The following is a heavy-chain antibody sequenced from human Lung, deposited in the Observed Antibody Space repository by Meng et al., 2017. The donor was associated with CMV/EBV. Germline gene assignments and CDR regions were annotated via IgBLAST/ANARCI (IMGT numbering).Heavy chain of an antibody. J-gene: IGHJ4*02. CDR1: GFTFSNYE. Sequence: GGSLRLSXAASGFTFSNYEMNWVRQAPGKGLEWISYISSSADTKYYADSVKGRFTISRDNTKKSLFLQMNSLRAEDTAVYYCTRVASFAIAFDFWGQGALVTVSS. CDR3: TRVASFAIAFDF. CDR2: ISSSADTK. V-gene: IGHV3-48*03. D-gene: IGHD2-2*02.